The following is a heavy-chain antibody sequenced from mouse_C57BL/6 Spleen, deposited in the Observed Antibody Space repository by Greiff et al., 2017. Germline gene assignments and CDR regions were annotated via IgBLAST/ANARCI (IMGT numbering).Heavy chain of an antibody. CDR2: IDPETGGT. Sequence: VHLVESGAELVRPGASVTLSCKASGYTFTDYEMHWVKQTPVHGLEWIGAIDPETGGTAYNQKFKGKAILTADKSSSTAYMELRSLTSEDSAVYYCTGATWTFAYWGQGTLVTVSA. CDR1: GYTFTDYE. D-gene: IGHD4-1*02. J-gene: IGHJ3*01. CDR3: TGATWTFAY. V-gene: IGHV1-15*01.